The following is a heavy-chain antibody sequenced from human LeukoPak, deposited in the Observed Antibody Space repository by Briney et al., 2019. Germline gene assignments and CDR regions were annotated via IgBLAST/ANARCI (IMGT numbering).Heavy chain of an antibody. V-gene: IGHV3-53*01. J-gene: IGHJ4*02. CDR2: LYSDGNT. CDR3: ARGVEPLAANTLAY. D-gene: IGHD1-14*01. CDR1: GFTVITND. Sequence: GGSLRLSCAASGFTVITNDMTWVRQAPGKGLEWVSVLYSDGNTKYADSVQGRFTISRDNSKNTMYLEMNSLSPDDTAVYYCARGVEPLAANTLAYWGQGTLVTVSS.